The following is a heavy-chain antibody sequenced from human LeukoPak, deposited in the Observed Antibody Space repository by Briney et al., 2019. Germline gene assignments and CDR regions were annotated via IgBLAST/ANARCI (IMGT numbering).Heavy chain of an antibody. V-gene: IGHV3-7*03. J-gene: IGHJ4*02. Sequence: PGGSLRLSCAVSGFTFSGFWMSWSRQAPRKGLEWVASINSDGSEGYYADVVKGRFTISRDNAKNSLYLQINSLRAEDTAVYYCARGTAGYHSSYFDYWGQGTLVTVSS. CDR1: GFTFSGFW. D-gene: IGHD3-16*02. CDR2: INSDGSEG. CDR3: ARGTAGYHSSYFDY.